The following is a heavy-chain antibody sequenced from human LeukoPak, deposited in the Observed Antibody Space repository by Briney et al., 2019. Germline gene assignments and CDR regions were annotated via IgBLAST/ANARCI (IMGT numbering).Heavy chain of an antibody. CDR2: INPSGGSS. Sequence: ASVKVSCTASGYTFTGYYMHWVRQAPGQGLEWMGVINPSGGSSSYAQNFQGRVTMTRDTSTSTVYMELSSLRSEDTAVYYCARVGHITNWRNWFDPWGQGTLVTVST. D-gene: IGHD1-1*01. V-gene: IGHV1-46*01. CDR1: GYTFTGYY. J-gene: IGHJ5*02. CDR3: ARVGHITNWRNWFDP.